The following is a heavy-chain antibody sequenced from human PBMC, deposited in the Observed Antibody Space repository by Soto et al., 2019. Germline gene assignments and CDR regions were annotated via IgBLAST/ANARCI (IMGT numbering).Heavy chain of an antibody. CDR1: GGIFSNYA. D-gene: IGHD6-19*01. CDR3: ARDGCPGISLAWLAY. Sequence: QVQLVQSGAEVKKPGSSVKVSCKASGGIFSNYAISWVRQAPGQGLEWIGVIIPIFGIPKFAQKFQDRVTITADDSTTTVYLELRSLRPDDTAVYYCARDGCPGISLAWLAYWGHGTLVTASS. CDR2: IIPIFGIP. V-gene: IGHV1-69*01. J-gene: IGHJ4*01.